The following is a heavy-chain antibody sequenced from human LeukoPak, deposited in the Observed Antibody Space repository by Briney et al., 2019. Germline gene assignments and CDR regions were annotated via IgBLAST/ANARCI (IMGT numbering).Heavy chain of an antibody. D-gene: IGHD2-2*01. CDR2: ISSSSSYI. J-gene: IGHJ4*02. Sequence: GGCLRLSCAASGFTFSSYSMNWVRQAPGKGLEWVSSISSSSSYIYYADSVKGRFTISRDNAKHSLYLQMNSLRAEDTAVYYCASRGGYCSSTSCQGYYFDYWGQGTLVTVSS. V-gene: IGHV3-21*01. CDR1: GFTFSSYS. CDR3: ASRGGYCSSTSCQGYYFDY.